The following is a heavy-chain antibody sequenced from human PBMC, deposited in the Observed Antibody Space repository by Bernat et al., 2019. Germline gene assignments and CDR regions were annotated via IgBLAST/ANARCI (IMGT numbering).Heavy chain of an antibody. CDR3: ARPIVVVAATRVAFDI. Sequence: QVQLVESGGGVVQPGRSLRLSCAASGFTFSSYAMHWVRQAPGKGLEWVAVISYDGSNKYYADSVQGRFTISRDNSKNTLYLQMNSLRAEDTAVYYCARPIVVVAATRVAFDIWGQGTMVTVSS. V-gene: IGHV3-30*01. D-gene: IGHD2-15*01. J-gene: IGHJ3*02. CDR1: GFTFSSYA. CDR2: ISYDGSNK.